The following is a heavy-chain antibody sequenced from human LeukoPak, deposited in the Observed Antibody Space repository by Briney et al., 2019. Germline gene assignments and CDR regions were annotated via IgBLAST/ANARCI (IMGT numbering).Heavy chain of an antibody. V-gene: IGHV4-59*01. J-gene: IGHJ4*02. Sequence: SETLSLTCTVSGGSITSDYWSWIRQPPGKGLEWIGYAYYSGSTNYNPSLKSRVTVSVDTSKEFSSMKLSSVTAADTAVYYCTRGSGWYYYWGQGTLVTVSS. CDR2: AYYSGST. D-gene: IGHD6-19*01. CDR1: GGSITSDY. CDR3: TRGSGWYYY.